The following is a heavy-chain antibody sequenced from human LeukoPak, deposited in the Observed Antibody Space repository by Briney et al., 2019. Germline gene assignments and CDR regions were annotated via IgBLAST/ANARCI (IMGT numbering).Heavy chain of an antibody. J-gene: IGHJ4*02. CDR3: ARGGSRSSLGGYGY. CDR2: MNPNSGNT. CDR1: GYTFTSYD. D-gene: IGHD6-6*01. Sequence: GASVKVSCKASGYTFTSYDINWVRQATGQGLEWMGWMNPNSGNTGYAQTFQGRVTMTRDTSTSTVYMHLSSLRSEDTAIYYCARGGSRSSLGGYGYWGQGTLVTVSS. V-gene: IGHV1-8*01.